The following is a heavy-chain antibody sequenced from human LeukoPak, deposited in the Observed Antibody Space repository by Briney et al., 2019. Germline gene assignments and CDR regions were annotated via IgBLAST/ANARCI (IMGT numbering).Heavy chain of an antibody. D-gene: IGHD6-13*01. CDR1: GYTLTNYA. V-gene: IGHV1-3*01. Sequence: ASVKVSCKASGYTLTNYAIHWVRRAPGQGLEWMGWISAGNGNTKYSQNFQGRVTITRDTSASTAYMELSSLRPEDTAVYYCARGLGYGVFDPWGQGTLVTVSS. CDR2: ISAGNGNT. J-gene: IGHJ5*02. CDR3: ARGLGYGVFDP.